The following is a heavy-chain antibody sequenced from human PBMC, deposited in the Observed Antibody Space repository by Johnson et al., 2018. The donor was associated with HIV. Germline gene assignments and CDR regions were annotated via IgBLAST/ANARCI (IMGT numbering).Heavy chain of an antibody. CDR2: LNWNGGST. J-gene: IGHJ3*02. Sequence: EVQLVESGGGVVRPGGSLRLCCAASGFIFGDYGMSWVRQAPGKGLEWVADLNWNGGSTGYADSVKGRVSIARDKAKNSLYLQMNSLRAEVTALYYCARLTEYYSDSSGREAMQKIDALDIWGQGTMVTVSS. D-gene: IGHD3-22*01. V-gene: IGHV3-20*04. CDR3: ARLTEYYSDSSGREAMQKIDALDI. CDR1: GFIFGDYG.